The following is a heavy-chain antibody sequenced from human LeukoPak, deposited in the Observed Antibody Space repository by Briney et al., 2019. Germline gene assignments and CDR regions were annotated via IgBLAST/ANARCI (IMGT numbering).Heavy chain of an antibody. CDR2: INTNTGNP. V-gene: IGHV7-4-1*02. CDR3: ARDYHMITFGGVIVISAFDY. CDR1: GYTFTSYA. D-gene: IGHD3-16*02. Sequence: GASVKVSCKASGYTFTSYAMNWVRQAPGQGLEWMGWINTNTGNPTYAQGFTGRFVFSLDTSVSTAYLQISSLKAEDTAVYYCARDYHMITFGGVIVISAFDYWGQGTLVTVSS. J-gene: IGHJ4*02.